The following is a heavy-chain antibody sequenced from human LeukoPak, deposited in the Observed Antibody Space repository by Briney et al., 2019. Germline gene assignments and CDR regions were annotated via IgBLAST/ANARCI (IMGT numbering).Heavy chain of an antibody. Sequence: GASVKVSCKASGGTFSSYAISWVRQAPGQGLEWMGGIIPIFGTANYAQKFQGRVTITADKSTSTAYMELSSLRSEDTALYHCARVQTGTLRLGAFDIWGQGTMVTVSS. D-gene: IGHD1-1*01. CDR2: IIPIFGTA. CDR1: GGTFSSYA. V-gene: IGHV1-69*06. CDR3: ARVQTGTLRLGAFDI. J-gene: IGHJ3*02.